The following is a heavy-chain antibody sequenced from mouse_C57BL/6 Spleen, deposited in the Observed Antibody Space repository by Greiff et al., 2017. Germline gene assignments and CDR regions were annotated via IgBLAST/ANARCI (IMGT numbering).Heavy chain of an antibody. D-gene: IGHD2-4*01. V-gene: IGHV1-5*01. CDR3: TRPGYYDYGYYFDY. CDR2: IYPGNSDT. CDR1: GYTFTSYW. Sequence: VQLQQSGPVLARPGASVKMSCKTSGYTFTSYWMHWVKQRPGQGLEWIGAIYPGNSDTSYNQKFKGKAKLTAVTSASTAYMELSSLTNEDSAVYYCTRPGYYDYGYYFDYWGQGTTLTVSS. J-gene: IGHJ2*01.